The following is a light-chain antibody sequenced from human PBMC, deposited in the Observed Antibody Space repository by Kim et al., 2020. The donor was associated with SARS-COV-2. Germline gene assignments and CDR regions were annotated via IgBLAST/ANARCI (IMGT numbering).Light chain of an antibody. CDR2: GAS. J-gene: IGKJ4*01. CDR1: QSVSSN. CDR3: QQYNDWPLT. Sequence: VCPGERATLSCRASQSVSSNLAWYQEKPGQAPRLLIYGASTRATGIAARFSGSESGTEFTLTISSLQSEDFAVYYCQQYNDWPLTFGGGTKVDIK. V-gene: IGKV3-15*01.